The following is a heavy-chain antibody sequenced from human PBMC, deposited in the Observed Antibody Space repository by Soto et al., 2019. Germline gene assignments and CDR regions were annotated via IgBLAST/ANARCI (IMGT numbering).Heavy chain of an antibody. CDR3: AKDPILSSSSWYVSGYFDY. D-gene: IGHD6-13*01. CDR2: ISYDGSNK. V-gene: IGHV3-30*18. J-gene: IGHJ4*02. CDR1: GFTFSSYG. Sequence: QVQLVESGGGVVQPGRSLRLSCAASGFTFSSYGMHWVRQAPGKGLEWVAVISYDGSNKYYADSVKGRFTISRDNSKNTLYLQMNSLRAEDTAVYYCAKDPILSSSSWYVSGYFDYWGQGTLVTVSS.